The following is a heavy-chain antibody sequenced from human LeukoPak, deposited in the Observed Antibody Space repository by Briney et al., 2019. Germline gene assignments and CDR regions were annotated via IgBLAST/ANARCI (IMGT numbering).Heavy chain of an antibody. V-gene: IGHV3-30-3*02. D-gene: IGHD6-13*01. Sequence: GGSLRLSCAASGFTFSSYAMHWVRQAPGKGLEWVAVISYDGSNKYYADSVKGRFTISRDNSKNTLYLQMNSLRAEDTAVYYCAKTGTPWYYFDYWGQGTLVTVSS. CDR1: GFTFSSYA. J-gene: IGHJ4*02. CDR2: ISYDGSNK. CDR3: AKTGTPWYYFDY.